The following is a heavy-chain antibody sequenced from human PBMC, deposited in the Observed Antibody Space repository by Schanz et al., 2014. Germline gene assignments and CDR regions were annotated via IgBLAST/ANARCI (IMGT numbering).Heavy chain of an antibody. CDR3: AGAYCSSTSCYTGYDYMAV. J-gene: IGHJ6*03. V-gene: IGHV1-69*02. Sequence: QVHLVQSGAEVKKPGSSVKVSCKASGGTFSSDTFSWLRPAPGQGLEWMGRIIPIHGIVNYAQRFQDRVRITADKATSTAYMELTSLRSEDTAVYYCAGAYCSSTSCYTGYDYMAVWGKGTTVTVSS. CDR1: GGTFSSDT. D-gene: IGHD2-2*02. CDR2: IIPIHGIV.